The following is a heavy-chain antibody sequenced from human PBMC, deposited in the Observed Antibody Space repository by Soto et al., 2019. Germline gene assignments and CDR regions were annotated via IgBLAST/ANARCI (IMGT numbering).Heavy chain of an antibody. J-gene: IGHJ1*01. Sequence: EGQLVESGGGLVQPGGSLRPSGKVSGFPFGSYWMTWILGAPGKGWEWVAIINLDGSEKYYVDAVKGRFTISRDNAKNSLHLDLRDLRANDTAVYYCARGAMAGNEVPGDWGQGTLVTVSS. CDR1: GFPFGSYW. V-gene: IGHV3-7*03. CDR2: INLDGSEK. CDR3: ARGAMAGNEVPGD. D-gene: IGHD1-1*01.